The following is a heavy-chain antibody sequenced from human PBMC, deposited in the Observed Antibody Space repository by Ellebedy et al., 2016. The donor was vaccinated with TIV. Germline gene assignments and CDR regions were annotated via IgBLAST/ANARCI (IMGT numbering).Heavy chain of an antibody. J-gene: IGHJ4*02. CDR2: INHSGST. Sequence: MPGGSLRLSCAVYGGSFSGYYWSWIRQPPGKGLEWIGEINHSGSTNYNPSLKSRVTISVDTSKNQFSLKLSSVTAADTAVYYCARDSTSVSRFGYWGPGTLVTVSS. CDR1: GGSFSGYY. V-gene: IGHV4-34*01. CDR3: ARDSTSVSRFGY. D-gene: IGHD6-6*01.